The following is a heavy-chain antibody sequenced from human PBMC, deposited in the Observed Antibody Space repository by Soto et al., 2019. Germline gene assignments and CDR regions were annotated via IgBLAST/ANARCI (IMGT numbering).Heavy chain of an antibody. Sequence: QVQLVESGGGVVQPGRSLRLSCAASGFTFRSYHMHWVRQAPGKGLEWVASISYDGNNKYYTDSVKGRFTISRDNSKNTLYLQMNSLRAEDTAVYYCARAMDAAMASKDNWFDPWGQGTLVTVSS. CDR1: GFTFRSYH. J-gene: IGHJ5*02. V-gene: IGHV3-30-3*01. CDR3: ARAMDAAMASKDNWFDP. D-gene: IGHD5-18*01. CDR2: ISYDGNNK.